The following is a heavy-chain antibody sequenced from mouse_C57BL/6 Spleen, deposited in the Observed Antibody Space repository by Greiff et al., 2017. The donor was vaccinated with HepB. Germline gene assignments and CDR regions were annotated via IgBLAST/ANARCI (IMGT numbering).Heavy chain of an antibody. Sequence: VHVKQSGTVLARPGASVKMSCKTSGYTFTSYWMHWVKQRPGQGLEWIGAIYPGNSDTSYNQKFKGKAKLTAVTTASTAYMELSSLTNEDSAVYYGTRNYGSPYWYFDVWGTGTTVTVSS. V-gene: IGHV1-5*01. CDR3: TRNYGSPYWYFDV. CDR2: IYPGNSDT. D-gene: IGHD1-1*01. CDR1: GYTFTSYW. J-gene: IGHJ1*03.